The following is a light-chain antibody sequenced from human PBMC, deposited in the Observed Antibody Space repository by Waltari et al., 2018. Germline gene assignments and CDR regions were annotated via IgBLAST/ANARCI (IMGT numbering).Light chain of an antibody. Sequence: DIQLTQSPSFLSASVGDRVTITCRASQGISTSLAWYQQKSGKAPKLLIYVASTLQSGVPSRFSGSGSGTEFSLTISALQPEDFATYYCQQLYSYPLTFGGGTKVEI. J-gene: IGKJ4*01. V-gene: IGKV1-9*01. CDR1: QGISTS. CDR2: VAS. CDR3: QQLYSYPLT.